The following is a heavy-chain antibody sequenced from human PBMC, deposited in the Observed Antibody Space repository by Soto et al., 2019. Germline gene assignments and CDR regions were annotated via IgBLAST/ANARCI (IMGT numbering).Heavy chain of an antibody. Sequence: PGGSLRLSCAASGFTFSSYGMHWVRQAPGKGLEWVAVISYDGSNKYYADSVKGRFTISRDNSKNTLYLQMNSLRAEDTAVYYCATFLELYGDYIPYWGQGTLVTVSS. CDR3: ATFLELYGDYIPY. CDR2: ISYDGSNK. D-gene: IGHD4-17*01. J-gene: IGHJ4*02. CDR1: GFTFSSYG. V-gene: IGHV3-30*03.